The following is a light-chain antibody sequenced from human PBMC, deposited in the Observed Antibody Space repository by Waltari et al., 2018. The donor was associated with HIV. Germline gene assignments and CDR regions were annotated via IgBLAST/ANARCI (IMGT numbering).Light chain of an antibody. J-gene: IGKJ2*01. CDR3: QQYGSSPYT. Sequence: EIVLTQSPGTLSLSPRESATLPCRASQRVSSSYLAWYQQKPGQAPRRFIYGVSSRATGVPDRFSGSGSGTDFTLTISRLEPEDFAVYYCQQYGSSPYTFGQGTKLEIK. CDR1: QRVSSSY. CDR2: GVS. V-gene: IGKV3-20*01.